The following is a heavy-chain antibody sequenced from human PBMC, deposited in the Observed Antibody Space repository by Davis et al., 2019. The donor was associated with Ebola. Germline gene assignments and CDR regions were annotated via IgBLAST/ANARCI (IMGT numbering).Heavy chain of an antibody. V-gene: IGHV3-30-3*01. D-gene: IGHD3-22*01. CDR1: GFTFSSYA. Sequence: PGGSLRLSCAASGFTFSSYAMHWVRQAPGKGLEWVAVISYDGSNKYYADSVKGRFTISRDNAKNSLYLQMNSLRAEDTAVYYCARRRDDYYDSHYYYGMDVWGQGTTVSVSS. CDR3: ARRRDDYYDSHYYYGMDV. J-gene: IGHJ6*02. CDR2: ISYDGSNK.